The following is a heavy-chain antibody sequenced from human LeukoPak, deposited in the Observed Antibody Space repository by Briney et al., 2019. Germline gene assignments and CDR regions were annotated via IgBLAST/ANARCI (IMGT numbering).Heavy chain of an antibody. CDR1: GFTFSSYG. CDR2: ISFDGSNE. V-gene: IGHV3-30*03. Sequence: GGSLRLSCAASGFTFSSYGMHWVRQSPGRGLEWLSFISFDGSNEFYADSLKGRFTISRDNSKDTLFLQMDCLRAEDTALYYCAREEHDYVWGSYRYYYYYGIDVWGPGTTVTVSS. J-gene: IGHJ6*02. CDR3: AREEHDYVWGSYRYYYYYGIDV. D-gene: IGHD3-16*02.